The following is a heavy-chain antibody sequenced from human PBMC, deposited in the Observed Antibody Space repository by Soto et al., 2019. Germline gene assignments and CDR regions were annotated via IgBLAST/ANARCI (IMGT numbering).Heavy chain of an antibody. J-gene: IGHJ4*02. V-gene: IGHV3-30*18. CDR2: ISYDGSNK. CDR3: AKDLRQWLYYFDY. CDR1: GFTFSSYG. D-gene: IGHD6-19*01. Sequence: PGGSLRLSCAASGFTFSSYGMHWVRQAPGKGLEWVAVISYDGSNKYYADSVKGRFTISRDNSKNTLYLQMNSLRAEDTAVYYCAKDLRQWLYYFDYWGQGTLVTVSS.